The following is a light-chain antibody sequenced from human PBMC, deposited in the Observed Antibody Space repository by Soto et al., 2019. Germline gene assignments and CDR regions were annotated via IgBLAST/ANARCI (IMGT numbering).Light chain of an antibody. V-gene: IGKV3-20*01. Sequence: EIVLTQSPGTLSLSPGERATLSCRASQSFSSNYLAWYQQKPGQAPRLLIYGASSRATGIPDRFSGSGSGTDFTLALSRLEPEYFAVYFCHQYASSSRTFGQGTKVEIK. J-gene: IGKJ1*01. CDR3: HQYASSSRT. CDR1: QSFSSNY. CDR2: GAS.